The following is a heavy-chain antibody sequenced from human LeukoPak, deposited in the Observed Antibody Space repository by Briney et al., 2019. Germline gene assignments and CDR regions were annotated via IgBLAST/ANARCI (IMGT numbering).Heavy chain of an antibody. V-gene: IGHV3-30*18. Sequence: PGGSLRLSCAASGFTFSSYGMHWVRQAPGKGLEWVAVISYDGSNKYYADSVKGRFTISRDNSKNTLYLQMNSLRAEDTAVYYCAKGRTYYDILTGYYGYYGMDVWGQGTTVTVSS. CDR2: ISYDGSNK. CDR3: AKGRTYYDILTGYYGYYGMDV. J-gene: IGHJ6*02. D-gene: IGHD3-9*01. CDR1: GFTFSSYG.